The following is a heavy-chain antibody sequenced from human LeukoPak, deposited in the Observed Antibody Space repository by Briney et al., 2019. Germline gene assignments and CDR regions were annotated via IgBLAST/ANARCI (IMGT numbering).Heavy chain of an antibody. D-gene: IGHD1-26*01. CDR2: IYHSGST. V-gene: IGHV4-38-2*02. J-gene: IGHJ5*02. CDR1: GYSISSGYY. CDR3: ARVGMNWFDP. Sequence: PSETLSLTCTVSGYSISSGYYWGWIRQPPGKGLEWIGSIYHSGSTYYNPSLKSRVTISVDTSKNQFSLKLSSVTAADTAVYYCARVGMNWFDPWGQGTLVTVSS.